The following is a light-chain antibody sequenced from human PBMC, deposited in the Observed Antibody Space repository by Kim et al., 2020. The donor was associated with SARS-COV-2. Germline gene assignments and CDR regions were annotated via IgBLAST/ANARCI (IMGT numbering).Light chain of an antibody. CDR3: QQYGSSPPTWT. V-gene: IGKV3-20*01. CDR1: QSVSSSY. J-gene: IGKJ1*01. CDR2: GAS. Sequence: GERAPLSCRASQSVSSSYLAWYQQKPGQAPRLLIYGASSRATGIPDRFSGSGSGTDFILTISRLEPEDFAVYHCQQYGSSPPTWTFGQGTKVDIK.